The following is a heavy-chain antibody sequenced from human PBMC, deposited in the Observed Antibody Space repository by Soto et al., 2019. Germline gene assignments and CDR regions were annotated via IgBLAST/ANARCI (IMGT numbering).Heavy chain of an antibody. CDR1: GYTFTSYA. D-gene: IGHD2-2*01. CDR3: ARDLGVVVVPAADTPPLYNWFDP. Sequence: ASVKVSCKASGYTFTSYAMHWVRQAPGQRLEWMGWINAGNGNTKYSQKFQGRVTITRDTSASTAYMELSSPRSEDTAVYYCARDLGVVVVPAADTPPLYNWFDPWGQGTLVTVSS. V-gene: IGHV1-3*01. CDR2: INAGNGNT. J-gene: IGHJ5*02.